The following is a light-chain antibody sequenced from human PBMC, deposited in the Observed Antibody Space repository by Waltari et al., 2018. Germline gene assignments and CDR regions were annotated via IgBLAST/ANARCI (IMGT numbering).Light chain of an antibody. Sequence: EIVMTQSPGPLSLSPGEAATTPCRASQTITNNYLAWYQQKPGQAPWLLIYSASSRATGIPDRFSGSGSGTDFTLTISRLEPEDFAVYYCQQYLISPRTFGQGTKVEIK. CDR2: SAS. CDR3: QQYLISPRT. V-gene: IGKV3-20*01. J-gene: IGKJ1*01. CDR1: QTITNNY.